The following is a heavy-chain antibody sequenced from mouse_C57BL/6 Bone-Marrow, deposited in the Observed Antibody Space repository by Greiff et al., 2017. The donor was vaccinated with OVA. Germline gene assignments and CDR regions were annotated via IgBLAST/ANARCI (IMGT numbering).Heavy chain of an antibody. CDR1: GYTFTSYG. J-gene: IGHJ3*01. CDR2: IYPRSGNT. Sequence: QVQLKQSGAELARPGASVKLSCKASGYTFTSYGISWVKQRTGQGLEWIGEIYPRSGNTYYNEKFKGKATLTADKSSSTAYMELRSLTSEDSAVYFCARRGWPRAWFAYWGQGTLVTVSA. CDR3: ARRGWPRAWFAY. D-gene: IGHD1-1*02. V-gene: IGHV1-81*01.